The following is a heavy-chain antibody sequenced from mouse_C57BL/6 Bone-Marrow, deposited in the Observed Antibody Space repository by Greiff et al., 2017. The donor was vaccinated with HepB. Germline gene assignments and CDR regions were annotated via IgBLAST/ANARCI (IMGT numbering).Heavy chain of an antibody. Sequence: VQLKESGAELVRPGASVKLSCTASGFNIKDDYMHWVKQRPEQGLEWIGWIDPENGDTEYASKFQGKATITADTSSNTAYLQLSSLTSEDTAVYYCTPHYGNYVGYYAMDYWGQGTSVTVSS. V-gene: IGHV14-4*01. CDR2: IDPENGDT. CDR3: TPHYGNYVGYYAMDY. J-gene: IGHJ4*01. D-gene: IGHD2-1*01. CDR1: GFNIKDDY.